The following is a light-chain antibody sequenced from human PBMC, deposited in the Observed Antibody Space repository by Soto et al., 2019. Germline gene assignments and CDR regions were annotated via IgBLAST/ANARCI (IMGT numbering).Light chain of an antibody. V-gene: IGKV3-20*01. Sequence: EIVLTQSPDTLSFSPGERATLSCRASQTVTSGYLAWYQQKPGQAPRLLMYGVSTWATGMPDRFSGSGSGTDFTLTISSLEPEDFAVYFCPVYGSSSKTFGQGTGVDFK. CDR1: QTVTSGY. CDR3: PVYGSSSKT. CDR2: GVS. J-gene: IGKJ1*01.